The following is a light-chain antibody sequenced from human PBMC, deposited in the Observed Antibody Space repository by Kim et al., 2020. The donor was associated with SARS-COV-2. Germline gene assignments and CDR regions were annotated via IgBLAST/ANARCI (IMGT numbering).Light chain of an antibody. Sequence: SAPTGDRVTITCRASQGISSYLALYQQKPGKAPKLLIYAASTLQSGVPSRFSGSGSGTDFTLTISCLQSEDFATYYCQQYYSYPYTFGQGTKLEI. CDR3: QQYYSYPYT. CDR1: QGISSY. CDR2: AAS. J-gene: IGKJ2*01. V-gene: IGKV1-8*01.